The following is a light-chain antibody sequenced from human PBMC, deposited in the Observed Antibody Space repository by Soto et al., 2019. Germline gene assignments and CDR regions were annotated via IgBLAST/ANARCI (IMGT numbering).Light chain of an antibody. J-gene: IGLJ1*01. CDR3: SSYTSSSTLLYV. CDR1: SSDVGGYNY. CDR2: DVS. Sequence: QSALTQPASVSGSPGQSITISCTGTSSDVGGYNYVSWYQQHPGKAPKLMIYDVSNRPSGVSNRFSGSKSGNTASLTTSGFQAEDEADYYCSSYTSSSTLLYVFGTGTRPPS. V-gene: IGLV2-14*01.